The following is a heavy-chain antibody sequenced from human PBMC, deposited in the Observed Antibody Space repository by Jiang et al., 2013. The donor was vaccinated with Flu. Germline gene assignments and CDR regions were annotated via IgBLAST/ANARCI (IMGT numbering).Heavy chain of an antibody. CDR2: INAGNGNT. CDR1: GYTFTSYA. CDR3: ARDGLLWFGELPGAFDI. D-gene: IGHD3-10*01. Sequence: GAEVKKPGASVKVSCKASGYTFTSYAMHWVRQAPGQRLEWMGWINAGNGNTKYSQKFQGRVTITRDTSASTAYMELSSLRSEDTAVYYCARDGLLWFGELPGAFDIWGQGTMVTVSS. J-gene: IGHJ3*02. V-gene: IGHV1-3*01.